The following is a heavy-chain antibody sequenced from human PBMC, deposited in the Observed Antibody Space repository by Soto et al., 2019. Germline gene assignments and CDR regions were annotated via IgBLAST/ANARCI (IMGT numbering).Heavy chain of an antibody. V-gene: IGHV4-59*01. CDR3: ARDLWGYCGTDCYPLDV. D-gene: IGHD2-21*02. CDR1: GGSISNSY. CDR2: IYSSGST. J-gene: IGHJ6*02. Sequence: SETLSLTCTVSGGSISNSYWSWIRQSPGKGLEWIGYIYSSGSTNYNPSLKSRVTISVDTSKNQFSLKLNSVTAADMAVYYCARDLWGYCGTDCYPLDVWGQGTTVTVSS.